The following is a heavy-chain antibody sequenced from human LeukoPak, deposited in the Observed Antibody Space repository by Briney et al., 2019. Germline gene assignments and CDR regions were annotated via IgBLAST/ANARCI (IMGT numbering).Heavy chain of an antibody. Sequence: GASVKVSCKASGYTFTSYGISWVRQAPGQGLEWMGWMNAYNGDTNYAQKLQGRVTMTTDTSTSTAYMELRSLRSDDTAVYYCARDYGPIAAAGAEYYYYGLDVWGQGTTVTVSS. J-gene: IGHJ6*02. D-gene: IGHD6-13*01. CDR1: GYTFTSYG. CDR2: MNAYNGDT. CDR3: ARDYGPIAAAGAEYYYYGLDV. V-gene: IGHV1-18*01.